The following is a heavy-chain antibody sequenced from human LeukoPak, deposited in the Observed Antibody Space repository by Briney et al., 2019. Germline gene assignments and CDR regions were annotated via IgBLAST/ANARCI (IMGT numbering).Heavy chain of an antibody. Sequence: PRGSLRLSCAASGFTFSSYAMSWVRQAPGKGLEWVSAISGSGGSTYYADSVKGRFTISRDNSKNTLYLQMNSLRAEDTAVYYCAKLSGDILTGYYLYYFDYWGQGTLVTVSS. D-gene: IGHD3-9*01. V-gene: IGHV3-23*01. CDR1: GFTFSSYA. CDR3: AKLSGDILTGYYLYYFDY. CDR2: ISGSGGST. J-gene: IGHJ4*02.